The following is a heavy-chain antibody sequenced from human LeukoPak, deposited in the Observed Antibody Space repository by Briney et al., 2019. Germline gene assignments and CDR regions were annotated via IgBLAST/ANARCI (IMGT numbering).Heavy chain of an antibody. CDR2: ISDSGGNT. V-gene: IGHV3-23*01. CDR1: GFTFSSYS. D-gene: IGHD7-27*01. CDR3: AKSALGIEGYYYYYYMDV. Sequence: GGSLRLSCAASGFTFSSYSMNWVRQAPGKGLEWVSTISDSGGNTYYADSVKGRFTISRDNSKNTLYLQMNSLRAEDTAIYYCAKSALGIEGYYYYYYMDVWGKGTTVTVSS. J-gene: IGHJ6*03.